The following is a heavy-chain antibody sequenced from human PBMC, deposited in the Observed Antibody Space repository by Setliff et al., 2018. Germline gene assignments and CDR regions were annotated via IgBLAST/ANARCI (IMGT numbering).Heavy chain of an antibody. CDR1: GTTFNSHA. CDR2: IITAFGSA. Sequence: SVKVSCKTSGTTFNSHAINWVRQAPGQGLEWMGRIITAFGSAISAQKFQDRVSITADRTSYTAYLELTSLTLEDTAVYYCATSPKKVTGSDYYNYYMDVWGKGTTVTVSS. CDR3: ATSPKKVTGSDYYNYYMDV. D-gene: IGHD3-9*01. V-gene: IGHV1-69*06. J-gene: IGHJ6*03.